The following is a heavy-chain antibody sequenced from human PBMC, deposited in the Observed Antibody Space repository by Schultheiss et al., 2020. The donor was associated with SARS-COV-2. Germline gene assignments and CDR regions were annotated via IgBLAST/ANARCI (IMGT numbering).Heavy chain of an antibody. D-gene: IGHD5-12*01. CDR1: GGSFSGYY. CDR2: INHSGST. V-gene: IGHV4-34*01. Sequence: SETLSLTCAVYGGSFSGYYWSWIRQPPGKGLEWIGEINHSGSTNYNPSLKSRVTISVDTSKNQFSLKLSSVTAADTAVYYCARAGYIGDGAFDIWGQGTMVTVSS. J-gene: IGHJ3*02. CDR3: ARAGYIGDGAFDI.